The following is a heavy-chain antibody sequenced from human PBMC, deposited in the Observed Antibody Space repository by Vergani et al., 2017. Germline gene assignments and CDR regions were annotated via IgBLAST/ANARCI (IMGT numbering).Heavy chain of an antibody. J-gene: IGHJ6*03. CDR3: AKAKGDYYYYYMYV. CDR2: ISGMGGST. CDR1: GFTFSSYA. Sequence: EVQLLESGGGLVQPGGSLRLSCAASGFTFSSYAMSWVRQAPGKGLELVSAISGMGGSTYYADSVKGRFTISRDNYKHTLYLKMNSLRAEDTAVDYCAKAKGDYYYYYMYVWGKGSTVTVSS. V-gene: IGHV3-23*01.